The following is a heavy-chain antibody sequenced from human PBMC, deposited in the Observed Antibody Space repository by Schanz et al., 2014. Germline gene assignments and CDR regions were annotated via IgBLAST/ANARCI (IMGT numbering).Heavy chain of an antibody. J-gene: IGHJ4*02. CDR1: GFIFGSSV. Sequence: EVQLLESGGGLIQPGGSLRLSCAASGFIFGSSVMAWVRQAPGKGLEWVSGITGASDHIDYAESVKGRFTISRDNSKNTLYLQMDSLRAEDTAVYYCARIGGSVFDYWAQGTRVTVSS. CDR2: ITGASDHI. D-gene: IGHD3-10*01. CDR3: ARIGGSVFDY. V-gene: IGHV3-23*01.